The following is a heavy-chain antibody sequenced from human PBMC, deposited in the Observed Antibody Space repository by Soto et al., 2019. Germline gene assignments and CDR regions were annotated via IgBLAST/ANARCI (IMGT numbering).Heavy chain of an antibody. D-gene: IGHD3-10*01. CDR3: AKDRTMARGIRAFDI. Sequence: EAQLLQSGGGLVPPGGSLRLSCVASGFAFGNYPMAWVRQTPGKGLQWISTISGSGGMTDYEDSVRGRFTVAIDHSKETVHIQMTSLRADDTCGYYCAKDRTMARGIRAFDIWGHGTTITISS. CDR1: GFAFGNYP. J-gene: IGHJ3*02. CDR2: ISGSGGMT. V-gene: IGHV3-23*01.